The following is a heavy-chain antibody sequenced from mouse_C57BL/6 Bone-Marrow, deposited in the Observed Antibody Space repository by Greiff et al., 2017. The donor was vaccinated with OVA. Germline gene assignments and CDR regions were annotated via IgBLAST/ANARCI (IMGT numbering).Heavy chain of an antibody. D-gene: IGHD2-3*01. J-gene: IGHJ4*01. CDR1: GFSLTSYG. CDR3: ARSTMMVTTYAMDY. V-gene: IGHV2-2*01. Sequence: VQLQQSGPGLVQPSQSLSITCTVSGFSLTSYGVHWVRQSPGKGLEWLGVIWSGGSTDYNAAFISRLSISKDNSKSQVFFKMNSLQADDTAIYYCARSTMMVTTYAMDYWGQGTSVTVSS. CDR2: IWSGGST.